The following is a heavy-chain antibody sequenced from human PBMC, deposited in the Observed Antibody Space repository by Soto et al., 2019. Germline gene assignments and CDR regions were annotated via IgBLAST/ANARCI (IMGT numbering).Heavy chain of an antibody. CDR2: INANSGDT. D-gene: IGHD3-3*01. J-gene: IGHJ3*02. V-gene: IGHV1-2*02. CDR1: GYTFTGYY. Sequence: ASVKVSCKASGYTFTGYYMHWVRQAPGQGLEWMGWINANSGDTNYAQKLQGRVTMTTDTSTSTAYMELRSLRSDDTAVYYCARVAHITIFGVVIPEIDAFDIWGQGTMVTVSS. CDR3: ARVAHITIFGVVIPEIDAFDI.